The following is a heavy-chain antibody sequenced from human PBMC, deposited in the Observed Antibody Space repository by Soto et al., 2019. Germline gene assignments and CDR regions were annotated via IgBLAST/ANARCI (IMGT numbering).Heavy chain of an antibody. D-gene: IGHD5-18*01. Sequence: QVQLVQSGAEVKKPGSSVKVSCKASGGTFSSYAISWVRQAPGQGLEWMGGIIPIFGTANYAQKFQGRVTITADKSTSTAYMELSSLRSEDTAVYYCASEAAYSYAQGNAFDIWGQGTMVTVSS. J-gene: IGHJ3*02. CDR2: IIPIFGTA. CDR1: GGTFSSYA. V-gene: IGHV1-69*06. CDR3: ASEAAYSYAQGNAFDI.